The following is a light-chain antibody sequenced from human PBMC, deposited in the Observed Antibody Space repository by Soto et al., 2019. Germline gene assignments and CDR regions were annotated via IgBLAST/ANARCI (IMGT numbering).Light chain of an antibody. CDR3: LQTYTTLTWT. CDR2: AAS. Sequence: DIKMTQSPSSLSASVGDRVTITCRASQSISNYLQWYQHKSGQAPRLLVYAASSLHSGVPSRFSGSGSGTDFTLTISSLQPEDFATYYCLQTYTTLTWTFGQGTKVE. CDR1: QSISNY. V-gene: IGKV1-39*01. J-gene: IGKJ1*01.